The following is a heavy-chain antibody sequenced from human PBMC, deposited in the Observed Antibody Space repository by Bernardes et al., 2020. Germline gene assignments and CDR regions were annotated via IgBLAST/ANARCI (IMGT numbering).Heavy chain of an antibody. CDR3: TRGSGSYHAYYYFALDV. CDR1: GFTVSDHY. V-gene: IGHV3-72*01. Sequence: GSRRLSCAASGFTVSDHYIDWVLQAPGKGLEWVGRIRDKANSYTTEYAASVRGRFTVSRDDSKDSLYLQMNGLRTEDTAVYYCTRGSGSYHAYYYFALDVWGQGTTVTVSS. D-gene: IGHD1-26*01. J-gene: IGHJ6*02. CDR2: IRDKANSYTT.